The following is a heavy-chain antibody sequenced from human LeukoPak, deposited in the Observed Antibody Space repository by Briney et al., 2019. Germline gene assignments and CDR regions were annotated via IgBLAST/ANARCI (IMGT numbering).Heavy chain of an antibody. Sequence: GGSLRLSCAASGFTFSSYEMNWVRQAPGKGLEWVSYISSSGSTIYYADSVKGRFAISRDNAKNSLYLQMNSLRAEDTAVYYCARDDLEGDLKASIWGQGTLVTVSS. CDR1: GFTFSSYE. V-gene: IGHV3-48*03. J-gene: IGHJ4*02. CDR2: ISSSGSTI. CDR3: ARDDLEGDLKASI. D-gene: IGHD3-16*01.